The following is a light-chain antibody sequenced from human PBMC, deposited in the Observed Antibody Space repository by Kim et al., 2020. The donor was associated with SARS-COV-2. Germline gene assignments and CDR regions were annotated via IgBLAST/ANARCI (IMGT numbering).Light chain of an antibody. Sequence: EIVMTQSPATLSVSPGERATLSCRASQSVSSNLAWYQQKPGQAPRLLIYGASTRATGIPARFSGSGSGTEFTLTISSLQSEDFAVYYCQQYSNWPDTFGGGTKVDIK. CDR2: GAS. CDR3: QQYSNWPDT. V-gene: IGKV3-15*01. CDR1: QSVSSN. J-gene: IGKJ4*01.